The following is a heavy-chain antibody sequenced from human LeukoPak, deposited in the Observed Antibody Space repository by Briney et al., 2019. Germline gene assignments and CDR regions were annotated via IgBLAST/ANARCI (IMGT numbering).Heavy chain of an antibody. CDR3: AREAGGHWFDP. CDR1: GYSISSGYY. CDR2: IYHSGST. V-gene: IGHV4-38-2*02. Sequence: PSETLSLTCTVSGYSISSGYYWGWIRQPPGKGLEWIGSIYHSGSTYYNPSLKSRVTISADRSKNQFSLNLNAVTAADTAVYYCAREAGGHWFDPWGQGTLVTVSS. J-gene: IGHJ5*02.